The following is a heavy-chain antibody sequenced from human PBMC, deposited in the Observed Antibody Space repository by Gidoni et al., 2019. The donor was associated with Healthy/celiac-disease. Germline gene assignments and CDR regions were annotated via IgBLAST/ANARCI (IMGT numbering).Heavy chain of an antibody. D-gene: IGHD3-22*01. J-gene: IGHJ4*02. CDR3: ARHTGYYDSSGYYDY. Sequence: EVQLVQSGAEVKKPGESLKISCKGSGYSFTSYWLGWVRQMPGKGLEWMGIIYPGDSDTRYSPSFRGQVTISADKSISTAYLQWSSLKASDTAMYYCARHTGYYDSSGYYDYWGQGTLVTVSS. V-gene: IGHV5-51*01. CDR2: IYPGDSDT. CDR1: GYSFTSYW.